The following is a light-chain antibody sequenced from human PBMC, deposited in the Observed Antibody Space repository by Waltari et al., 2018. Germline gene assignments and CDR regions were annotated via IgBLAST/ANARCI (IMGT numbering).Light chain of an antibody. CDR2: VAS. J-gene: IGKJ1*01. CDR3: QQYYSTPPT. V-gene: IGKV1-NL1*01. Sequence: DIQMTQSPSSLSASVGDRVTITCRASQDISNSLAWYQQKPGKAPKFLVYVASRLESGVPSRFSGSGSGTDFTLTISSLQPEDFAAYYCQQYYSTPPTFGQGTKVEIK. CDR1: QDISNS.